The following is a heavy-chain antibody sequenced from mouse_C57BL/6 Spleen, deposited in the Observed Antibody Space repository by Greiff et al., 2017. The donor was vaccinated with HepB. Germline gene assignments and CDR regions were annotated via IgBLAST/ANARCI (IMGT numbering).Heavy chain of an antibody. Sequence: VQLQQSGPELVKPGASVKMSCKASGYTFTDYNMHWVKQSHGKSLEWIGYINPNNGGTSYNQKFKGKATLTVHKSSSTADMELRSLTSEDSAVYYCARPPITTVVAPNWYFDVWGTGTTVTVSS. J-gene: IGHJ1*03. D-gene: IGHD1-1*01. V-gene: IGHV1-22*01. CDR2: INPNNGGT. CDR1: GYTFTDYN. CDR3: ARPPITTVVAPNWYFDV.